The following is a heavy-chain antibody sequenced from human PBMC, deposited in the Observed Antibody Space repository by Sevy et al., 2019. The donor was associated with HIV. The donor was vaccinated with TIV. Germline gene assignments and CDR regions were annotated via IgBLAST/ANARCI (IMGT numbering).Heavy chain of an antibody. D-gene: IGHD6-19*01. V-gene: IGHV1-18*04. CDR1: GYTFTSYG. CDR3: ARQWPVHYAKDV. J-gene: IGHJ6*02. CDR2: LSADNGNT. Sequence: ASVKVSCKDSGYTFTSYGISWVRQAPGQGLEWMGWLSADNGNTNYPQKLQDRVTMTTDTSTSTAYMELRSLRSDDTAVYYCARQWPVHYAKDVWGQGTTVTVSS.